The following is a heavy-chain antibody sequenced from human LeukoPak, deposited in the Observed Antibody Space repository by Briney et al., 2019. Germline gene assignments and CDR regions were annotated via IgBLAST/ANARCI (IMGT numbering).Heavy chain of an antibody. D-gene: IGHD3-22*01. CDR2: ISGSGGST. J-gene: IGHJ6*03. CDR1: GFTFSNYA. V-gene: IGHV3-23*01. Sequence: GGSLRLSCAASGFTFSNYAMSWVRQAPGKGLEWVSAISGSGGSTYYADSVKGRFTISRDNAKNSLYLQMNSLRAEDTAVYYCARGRDSSGYYSYYYYYYMDVWGKGTTVTVSS. CDR3: ARGRDSSGYYSYYYYYYMDV.